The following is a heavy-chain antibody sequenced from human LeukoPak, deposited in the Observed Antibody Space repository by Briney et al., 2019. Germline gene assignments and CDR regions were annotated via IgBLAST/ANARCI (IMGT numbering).Heavy chain of an antibody. V-gene: IGHV3-7*01. CDR1: GFTFSSNW. J-gene: IGHJ4*02. CDR2: IKEDGSEK. Sequence: GGSLRLSCAASGFTFSSNWMSWVRQAPGKGLEWVANIKEDGSEKYYVDSVKGRFTISRDNAKNTLYLQMNSLRAEDTAVYYCARENIAAAGPNPSFDYWGQGTLVTVSS. CDR3: ARENIAAAGPNPSFDY. D-gene: IGHD6-13*01.